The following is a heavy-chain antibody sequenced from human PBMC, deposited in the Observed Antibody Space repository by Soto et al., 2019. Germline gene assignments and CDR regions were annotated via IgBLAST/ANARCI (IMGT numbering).Heavy chain of an antibody. CDR2: INPNSGGT. CDR3: ARDEGITMVRGVVGLVFGADV. V-gene: IGHV1-2*02. Sequence: QVQLVQSGAEVKKPGASVKVSCKASGYTFTGYYMHWVRQAPGQGLEWMGWINPNSGGTNYAQKVQGRVTMTRDTSISTAYMELSRLRSDDTAVYYCARDEGITMVRGVVGLVFGADVWGQGTTVTVSS. D-gene: IGHD3-10*01. J-gene: IGHJ6*02. CDR1: GYTFTGYY.